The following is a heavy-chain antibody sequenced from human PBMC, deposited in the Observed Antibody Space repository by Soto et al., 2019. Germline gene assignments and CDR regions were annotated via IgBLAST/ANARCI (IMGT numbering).Heavy chain of an antibody. D-gene: IGHD2-21*02. V-gene: IGHV1-46*01. J-gene: IGHJ4*02. CDR1: GDTFTDYY. CDR2: VNPSGGHT. Sequence: QVQLMQSGAGVKKPGASVKVSCKASGDTFTDYYIHWVRQAPGQGLEWMGTVNPSGGHTTYAQHFLGRVTMTRGTSTSTLYMELTSLTSDDTAIYYCARGGHVVVVTAALDYWGQGTLVTVSS. CDR3: ARGGHVVVVTAALDY.